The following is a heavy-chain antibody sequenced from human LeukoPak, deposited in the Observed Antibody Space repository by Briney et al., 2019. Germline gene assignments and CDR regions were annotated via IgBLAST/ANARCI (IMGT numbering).Heavy chain of an antibody. D-gene: IGHD2-15*01. J-gene: IGHJ3*02. CDR1: GYTFTSYG. CDR3: ARDLDIVVVVAPKGTPRSWSAFDI. CDR2: ISAYNGNT. V-gene: IGHV1-18*01. Sequence: ASVKVSCKASGYTFTSYGISWVRQAPGQGLERMGWISAYNGNTNYAQKLQGRVTMTTDTSTSTAYMELRSLRSDDTAVYYCARDLDIVVVVAPKGTPRSWSAFDIWGQGTMVTVSS.